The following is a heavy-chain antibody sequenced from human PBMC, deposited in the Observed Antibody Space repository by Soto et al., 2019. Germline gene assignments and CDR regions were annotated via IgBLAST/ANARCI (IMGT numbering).Heavy chain of an antibody. Sequence: SETLSLTCSVSGGSIRSGDYYWSWILQPPGKGPEWIGYIYDTGSAYYNPSLESRVTMSVDTSKNQFSLKVNSVTAADTAMYYCARRAVVAVTGSLDNWLDPWGQGILVT. D-gene: IGHD2-21*01. J-gene: IGHJ5*02. CDR2: IYDTGSA. CDR3: ARRAVVAVTGSLDNWLDP. CDR1: GGSIRSGDYY. V-gene: IGHV4-30-4*02.